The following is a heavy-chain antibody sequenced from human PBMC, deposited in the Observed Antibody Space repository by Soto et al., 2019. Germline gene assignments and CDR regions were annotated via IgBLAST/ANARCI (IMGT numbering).Heavy chain of an antibody. CDR1: GFTFSGHW. Sequence: EVQLVESGGDLVQPGGSLRLSCAASGFTFSGHWMHWVRQVPGKGLEWVSRINTDGGSSAYADSVKGRFTISRDNAKNTLYLQMKGLRAEDTAGYYCAREAGYCSRTSCYRRAFDTWGQGTTVTVSS. CDR3: AREAGYCSRTSCYRRAFDT. V-gene: IGHV3-74*03. CDR2: INTDGGSS. J-gene: IGHJ3*02. D-gene: IGHD2-2*01.